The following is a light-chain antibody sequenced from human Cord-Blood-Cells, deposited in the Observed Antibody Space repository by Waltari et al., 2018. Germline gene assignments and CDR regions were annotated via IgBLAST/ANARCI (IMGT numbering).Light chain of an antibody. CDR1: ALPKQY. V-gene: IGLV3-25*03. J-gene: IGLJ3*02. Sequence: YELTQPPSASVSPGQTARITCSGDALPKQYAFWYQQKPGQAPALVIYKDSERPSGIPERFSGSSSGTTVTLTISGVQAEDEADYYCQSADSSGTWVFGGGTKLTVL. CDR2: KDS. CDR3: QSADSSGTWV.